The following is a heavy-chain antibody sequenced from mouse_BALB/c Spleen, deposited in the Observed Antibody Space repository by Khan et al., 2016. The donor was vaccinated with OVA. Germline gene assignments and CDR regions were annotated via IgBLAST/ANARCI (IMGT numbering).Heavy chain of an antibody. D-gene: IGHD3-1*01. CDR1: GYSITSGYF. V-gene: IGHV3-6*02. CDR3: ARGGSAGTAWFAY. CDR2: IRYDGDS. Sequence: EVQLQESRPGLVKPSQSLSLTCSVTGYSITSGYFWNWIRQFPGNKLEWMGYIRYDGDSNYNPSLKNRISITRDTSKNQVFLQLNSVTPEDQATYCSARGGSAGTAWFAYWGQGTLVAVSA. J-gene: IGHJ3*01.